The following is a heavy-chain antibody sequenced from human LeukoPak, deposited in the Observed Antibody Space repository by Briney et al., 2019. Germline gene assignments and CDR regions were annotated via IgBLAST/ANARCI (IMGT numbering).Heavy chain of an antibody. V-gene: IGHV1-69*04. CDR3: ARASAYNSSFPGWDWFDP. CDR2: IIPILGIA. J-gene: IGHJ5*02. D-gene: IGHD6-6*01. Sequence: SVKVSCKASGGTFSSYAISWVRQAPGQGLEWMGRIIPILGIANYAQKFQGRVTITADKSTSTAYMELSSLRSEDTAVYYCARASAYNSSFPGWDWFDPWGQGTLVTVSS. CDR1: GGTFSSYA.